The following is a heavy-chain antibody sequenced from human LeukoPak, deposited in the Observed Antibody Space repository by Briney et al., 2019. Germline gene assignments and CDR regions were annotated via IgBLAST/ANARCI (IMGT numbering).Heavy chain of an antibody. V-gene: IGHV4-39*01. J-gene: IGHJ4*02. CDR1: GGSISSRSYY. Sequence: SKTLSLTCTVSGGSISSRSYYWGWIRQPPGKGLEWIGSIYYSGSTYYNPSLKSRVTASVDTSKNQFSLRLSSLTAADTAVYYCARMYTDGWYEYWGQGTLVTVSS. CDR2: IYYSGST. D-gene: IGHD6-19*01. CDR3: ARMYTDGWYEY.